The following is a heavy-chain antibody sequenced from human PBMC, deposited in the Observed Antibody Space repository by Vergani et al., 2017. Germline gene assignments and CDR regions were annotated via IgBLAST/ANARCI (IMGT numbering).Heavy chain of an antibody. CDR2: ISPGASTV. D-gene: IGHD1-1*01. Sequence: LEESGGGSVKPGGSLRLSCAASGFKFSDHYMSWIRQAPGKGLEWVSHISPGASTVSYTDSVTGRFTVSRDNDNNSLTLDMTTLRVEYTAFYYCAKNPGISTTRHYYAMDVWGQGTTVTVSS. V-gene: IGHV3-11*04. J-gene: IGHJ6*02. CDR1: GFKFSDHY. CDR3: AKNPGISTTRHYYAMDV.